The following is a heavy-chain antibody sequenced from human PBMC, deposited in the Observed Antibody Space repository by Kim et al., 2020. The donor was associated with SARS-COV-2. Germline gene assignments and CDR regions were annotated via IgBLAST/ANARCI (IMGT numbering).Heavy chain of an antibody. D-gene: IGHD3-3*01. V-gene: IGHV3-11*06. Sequence: VKGRFTISRDNAKNSLYLQMNSLRAEDTAVYYCASAYDFWSGYYPVRFDPWGQGTLVTVSS. J-gene: IGHJ5*02. CDR3: ASAYDFWSGYYPVRFDP.